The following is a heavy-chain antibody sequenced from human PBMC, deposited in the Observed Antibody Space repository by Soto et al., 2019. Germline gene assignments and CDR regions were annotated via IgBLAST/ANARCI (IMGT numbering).Heavy chain of an antibody. J-gene: IGHJ3*02. CDR3: ARDPSRLVVPAATRAFDI. V-gene: IGHV1-18*01. D-gene: IGHD2-2*01. CDR2: ISAYNGNT. CDR1: GYTFTSYG. Sequence: ASVKVSCKASGYTFTSYGISWVRQAPGQGLEWMGWISAYNGNTNYAQKLQGRVTMTTDTSTSTAYMELRSLRSDDTAVYYCARDPSRLVVPAATRAFDISGQGTSVTVSS.